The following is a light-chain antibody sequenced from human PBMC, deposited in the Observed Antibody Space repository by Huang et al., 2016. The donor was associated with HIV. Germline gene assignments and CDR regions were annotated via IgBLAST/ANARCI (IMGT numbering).Light chain of an antibody. J-gene: IGKJ1*01. Sequence: DIVMTQSPDSLTVSLGERATIKCRSSQSVLYSSNSKNYLAWFQQKPGQAPRLLIYWSSSRDSGVPDRFSGSGSGTDFTLTISSLEAEDAAVYYCQQYYSIPQTFGQGTKVEI. CDR1: QSVLYSSNSKNY. CDR3: QQYYSIPQT. V-gene: IGKV4-1*01. CDR2: WSS.